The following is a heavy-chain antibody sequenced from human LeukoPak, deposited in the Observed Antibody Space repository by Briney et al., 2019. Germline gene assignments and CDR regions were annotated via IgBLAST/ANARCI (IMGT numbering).Heavy chain of an antibody. Sequence: ETLSLTCTVSGYSISSGYYWGWIRQPPGKGLEWVANINRDGSVIHYVDSVKGRFTISRDNARNSLYLEINSLRDEDTAVYYCARDFSPYCGGDCYLDAFDIWGQGTMVTVSS. J-gene: IGHJ3*02. CDR2: INRDGSVI. V-gene: IGHV3-7*01. CDR3: ARDFSPYCGGDCYLDAFDI. D-gene: IGHD2-21*01. CDR1: GYSISSGYY.